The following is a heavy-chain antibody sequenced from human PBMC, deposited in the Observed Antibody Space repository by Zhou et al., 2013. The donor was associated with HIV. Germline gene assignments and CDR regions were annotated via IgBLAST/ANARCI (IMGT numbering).Heavy chain of an antibody. V-gene: IGHV1-46*01. D-gene: IGHD1-1*01. CDR1: GYTFTNYY. Sequence: QVQLVQSGAEVQKPGASVKVSCKASGYTFTNYYLHWVRQAPGQGLEWMGIINPFGGSTSYAQKFQGRVTMTRDTSTSTVYMELSSLRFEDTAVYFCARGEGRITIGRTVPFHFYYMDVWGKGTTVTVSS. CDR3: ARGEGRITIGRTVPFHFYYMDV. CDR2: INPFGGST. J-gene: IGHJ6*03.